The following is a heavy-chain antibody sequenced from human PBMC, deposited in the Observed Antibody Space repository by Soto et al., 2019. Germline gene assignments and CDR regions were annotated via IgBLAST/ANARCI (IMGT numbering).Heavy chain of an antibody. J-gene: IGHJ4*02. CDR2: ISGIVATT. CDR1: GFTFRSHA. V-gene: IGHV3-23*01. D-gene: IGHD2-2*01. Sequence: EAQLLESGGGLVQPGGSLRLSCVVSGFTFRSHAINWVRQAPGRGLEWVSFISGIVATTQYADSVKGRFTISRDNPTNTLYLEMNNLRADDTAVYYCAKESEDTTARGHFDCWGQGTQVTVSS. CDR3: AKESEDTTARGHFDC.